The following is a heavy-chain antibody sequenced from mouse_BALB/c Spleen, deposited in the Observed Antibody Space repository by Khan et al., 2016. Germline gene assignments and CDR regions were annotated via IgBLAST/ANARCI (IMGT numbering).Heavy chain of an antibody. D-gene: IGHD2-14*01. CDR1: GYTFTDYS. CDR2: INTETAEP. Sequence: QIQLVQSGPELKKPGETVKISCKASGYTFTDYSMHWVKQAPGKGFKWMGWINTETAEPTYADDFKGRFAFSLETSASTAYLQIDNLKNEDTATXFCAKGYYRYDVWYFDVWGAGTTVTVSS. J-gene: IGHJ1*01. V-gene: IGHV9-2-1*01. CDR3: AKGYYRYDVWYFDV.